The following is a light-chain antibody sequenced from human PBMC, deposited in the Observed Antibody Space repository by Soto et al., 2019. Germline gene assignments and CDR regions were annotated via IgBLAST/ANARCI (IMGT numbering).Light chain of an antibody. CDR2: EVS. CDR3: SSYAGNYIYV. J-gene: IGLJ1*01. CDR1: SSDVGGYNY. Sequence: QSVLTQPASVSGSPGQSITISCTGTSSDVGGYNYVSWYQQHPGKAPKLMIYEVSKRPSGVPDRFSGSKSGNTASLTISGLQAEDEADYYCSSYAGNYIYVFATGTKVTVL. V-gene: IGLV2-11*01.